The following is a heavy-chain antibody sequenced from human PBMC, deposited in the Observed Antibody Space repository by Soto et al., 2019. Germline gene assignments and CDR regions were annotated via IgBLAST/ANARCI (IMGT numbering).Heavy chain of an antibody. CDR3: ARRRAFGEVEAFDD. V-gene: IGHV3-11*05. J-gene: IGHJ3*01. CDR1: GIRLSESY. CDR2: IGDSYR. Sequence: QVQLVESGGGLVKPGGTLRLSCAGSGIRLSESYINWIRLTPEKGLAWISYIGDSYRHYAASVRGRLTISRDNVQNSVSMEMTNLRDDVTAIYYGARRRAFGEVEAFDDWGPGTLFTVSS. D-gene: IGHD3-16*01.